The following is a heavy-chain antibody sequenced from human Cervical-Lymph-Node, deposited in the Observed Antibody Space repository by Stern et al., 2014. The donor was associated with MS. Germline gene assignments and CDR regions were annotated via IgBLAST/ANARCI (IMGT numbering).Heavy chain of an antibody. V-gene: IGHV1-24*01. J-gene: IGHJ5*02. CDR1: GDTFAELS. CDR3: ATSAGWFPYNWFDP. CDR2: FDPEDGET. Sequence: QVQLVQSGAEVKKPGASIKVSCEVSGDTFAELSKHWVRQAPGIGLEWMGSFDPEDGETVFARKFQGRLTLTEDPSTHTAYMELFSLRSEDTAVYFCATSAGWFPYNWFDPWGQGTLVTVSS. D-gene: IGHD2-15*01.